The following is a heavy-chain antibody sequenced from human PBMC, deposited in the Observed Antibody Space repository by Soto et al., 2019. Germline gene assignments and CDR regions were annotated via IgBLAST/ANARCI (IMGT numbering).Heavy chain of an antibody. V-gene: IGHV1-18*04. Sequence: ASVKVSCKASGYTFTSYGISWVRQAPGQGLEWMGWISAYNGNTNYAQKLQGRVTMTTDTSTGTAYMELRSLRSDDTAVYYCAKEQRDYDILTGYYYFDYWGQGTLVTVSS. CDR2: ISAYNGNT. CDR3: AKEQRDYDILTGYYYFDY. D-gene: IGHD3-9*01. J-gene: IGHJ4*02. CDR1: GYTFTSYG.